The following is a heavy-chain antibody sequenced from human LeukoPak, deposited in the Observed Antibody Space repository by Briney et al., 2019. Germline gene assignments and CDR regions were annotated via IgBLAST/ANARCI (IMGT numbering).Heavy chain of an antibody. CDR2: INAGNGNT. CDR3: ARERNTNNYYYGMDV. CDR1: GYTFTSYA. J-gene: IGHJ6*02. D-gene: IGHD1-1*01. V-gene: IGHV1-3*01. Sequence: GASVKVSCKASGYTFTSYAMHWVRQAPGQRLEWMGWINAGNGNTKYSQKFQGRVTITRDTSASTAYMELRSLRSDDTAVYYCARERNTNNYYYGMDVWGQGTTVTVSS.